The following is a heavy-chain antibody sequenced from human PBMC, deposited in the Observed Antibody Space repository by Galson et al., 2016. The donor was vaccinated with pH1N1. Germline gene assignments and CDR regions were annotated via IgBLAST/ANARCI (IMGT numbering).Heavy chain of an antibody. CDR1: NGSITSGNYY. CDR2: LHKTGTT. V-gene: IGHV4-61*02. Sequence: TLSLTCSVSNGSITSGNYYWSWIRQPAGKGLEWIGRLHKTGTTNYNPSLKSRVTISADTSKNQFSLNLRSVTAADTAMYYCARGGVYSVWGQGTTVTVSS. CDR3: ARGGVYSV. J-gene: IGHJ6*02. D-gene: IGHD4-11*01.